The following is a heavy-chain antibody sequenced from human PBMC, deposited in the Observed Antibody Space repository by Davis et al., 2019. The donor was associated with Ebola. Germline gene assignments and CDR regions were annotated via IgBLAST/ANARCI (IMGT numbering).Heavy chain of an antibody. Sequence: GESLKISCAASGFTFSSYWMSWVRRAPGKGLEWVANIKQDGSEKYYVDSVKGRFTISRDNAKNSLYLQMNSLRAEDTAVYYCARGADVDTTMVGLYYYYNMDVWGQGTTVTVSS. J-gene: IGHJ6*02. V-gene: IGHV3-7*03. CDR1: GFTFSSYW. CDR3: ARGADVDTTMVGLYYYYNMDV. D-gene: IGHD5-18*01. CDR2: IKQDGSEK.